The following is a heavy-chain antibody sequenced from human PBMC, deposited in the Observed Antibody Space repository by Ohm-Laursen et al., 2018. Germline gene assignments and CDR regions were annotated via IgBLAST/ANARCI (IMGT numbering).Heavy chain of an antibody. CDR1: GFTFSDYY. D-gene: IGHD6-13*01. V-gene: IGHV3-11*01. CDR3: AKDHSPYSSNLRSAFDI. J-gene: IGHJ3*02. CDR2: IGGSGSPT. Sequence: SLRLSCAASGFTFSDYYMTWIRQAPGKGLEWVSYIGGSGSPTYYADSVKGRFTISRDNAKNSLYLQMNSLRAEDTALYYCAKDHSPYSSNLRSAFDIWGQGTMVTVSS.